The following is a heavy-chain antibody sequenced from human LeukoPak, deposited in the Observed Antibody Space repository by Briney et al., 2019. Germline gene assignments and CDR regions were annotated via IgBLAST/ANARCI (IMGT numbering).Heavy chain of an antibody. D-gene: IGHD3-10*01. CDR1: GFIFSNYW. J-gene: IGHJ4*02. CDR3: ARVRGSRSFDY. CDR2: INQDGSDK. V-gene: IGHV3-7*03. Sequence: GGSLRLSCAASGFIFSNYWMSWVRQAPGKGLEWVATINQDGSDKYYVDSLKGRFTISRDSAENSLFLQMNSLRADDTAVYYCARVRGSRSFDYWGQGTLVTVSS.